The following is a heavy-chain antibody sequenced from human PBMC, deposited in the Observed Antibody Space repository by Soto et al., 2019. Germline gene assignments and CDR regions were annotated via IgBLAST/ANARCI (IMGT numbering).Heavy chain of an antibody. CDR1: GGSISSGGYY. D-gene: IGHD3-22*01. V-gene: IGHV4-31*03. J-gene: IGHJ6*02. Sequence: QVQLQESGPGLVKPSQTLSLTCTVSGGSISSGGYYWSWIRQHPGKGLEWIGYIYYSGSTYYNPSPKSRVTLSVDTSKNQFALKLSSVTAAETAVYYCARDGGGYYYDSSGYPRPYYYYGMDVWGQGTTVTVSS. CDR2: IYYSGST. CDR3: ARDGGGYYYDSSGYPRPYYYYGMDV.